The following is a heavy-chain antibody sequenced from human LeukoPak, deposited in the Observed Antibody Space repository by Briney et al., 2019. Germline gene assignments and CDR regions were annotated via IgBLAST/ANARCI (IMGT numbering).Heavy chain of an antibody. Sequence: GGSLRLSCAASGFTFSSYWMHWVRQAPGKGLVWVSRINSDGSSISYADSVKGRFTISRDNAKNSLSLQMNSLRDEDTAVYYCARDSRYAFNYWGQGTLVTVSS. CDR3: ARDSRYAFNY. V-gene: IGHV3-74*01. J-gene: IGHJ4*02. CDR1: GFTFSSYW. D-gene: IGHD1-1*01. CDR2: INSDGSSI.